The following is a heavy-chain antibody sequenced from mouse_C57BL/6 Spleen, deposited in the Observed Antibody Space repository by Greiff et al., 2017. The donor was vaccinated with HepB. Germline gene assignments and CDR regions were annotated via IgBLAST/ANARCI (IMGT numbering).Heavy chain of an antibody. V-gene: IGHV1-50*01. CDR2: IDPSDSYT. CDR3: ASLYYGSRAFAY. Sequence: QVHVKQSGAELVKPGASVKLSCKASGYTFTSYWMQWVKQRPGQGLEWIGEIDPSDSYTNYNQKFKGKATLTVDTSSSTAYMQLSSLTSEDSAVYYCASLYYGSRAFAYWGQGTLVTVSA. J-gene: IGHJ3*01. D-gene: IGHD1-1*01. CDR1: GYTFTSYW.